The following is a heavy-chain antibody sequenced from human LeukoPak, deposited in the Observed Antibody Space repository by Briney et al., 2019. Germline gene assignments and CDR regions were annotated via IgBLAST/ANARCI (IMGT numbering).Heavy chain of an antibody. CDR1: GGSISSGDYY. CDR3: ASYYGDYIFDY. J-gene: IGHJ4*02. D-gene: IGHD4-17*01. CDR2: IYYSGST. Sequence: SETLSLTCTVSGGSISSGDYYWSWIRQPPGKGLEWIGYIYYSGSTYYNPSLKSRVTISADTSKNQFSLKLSSVTAADTAVYYCASYYGDYIFDYWGQGTLVTVSS. V-gene: IGHV4-30-4*01.